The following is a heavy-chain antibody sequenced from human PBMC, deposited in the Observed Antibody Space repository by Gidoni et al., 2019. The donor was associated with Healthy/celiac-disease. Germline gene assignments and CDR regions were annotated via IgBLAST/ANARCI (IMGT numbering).Heavy chain of an antibody. V-gene: IGHV4-39*01. CDR2: IYYSGST. CDR1: GGSISSSSYY. Sequence: QLQLQESSPGLVKPSETLSLPCTVSGGSISSSSYYWGWIRQPPGKGLEWIGSIYYSGSTYYNPSLKSRVTISVDTSKNQFSLKLSSVTAADTAVYYCARRKYSSSPDAWSYSYWGQGTLVTVSS. J-gene: IGHJ4*02. CDR3: ARRKYSSSPDAWSYSY. D-gene: IGHD6-6*01.